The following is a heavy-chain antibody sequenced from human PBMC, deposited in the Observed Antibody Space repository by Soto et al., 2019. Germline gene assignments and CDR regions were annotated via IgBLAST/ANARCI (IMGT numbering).Heavy chain of an antibody. J-gene: IGHJ4*02. CDR3: ARSKGDFWSGSPTVFDY. Sequence: SETLSLTCTASGGSISSYYWSWIRQPPGKGLEWIGYIYYSGSTNYNPSLKSRVTISVDTSKNQFSLKLSSVTAADTAVYYCARSKGDFWSGSPTVFDYWGQGTLVTVSS. CDR1: GGSISSYY. D-gene: IGHD3-3*01. CDR2: IYYSGST. V-gene: IGHV4-59*13.